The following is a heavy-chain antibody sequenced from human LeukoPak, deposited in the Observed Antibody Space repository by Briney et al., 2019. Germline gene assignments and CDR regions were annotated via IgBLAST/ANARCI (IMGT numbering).Heavy chain of an antibody. D-gene: IGHD1-7*01. CDR1: GDSVSSNSAA. Sequence: SQTLSLTCAISGDSVSSNSAAWNWIRQSPSSGLEWLGRTYYRSKWYNDYAVSVKSRITINPDTSKNQFSLQLNSVTPEDTAVYYCARDTPDWNYDFDYWGQGTLVTVSS. CDR2: TYYRSKWYN. CDR3: ARDTPDWNYDFDY. V-gene: IGHV6-1*01. J-gene: IGHJ4*02.